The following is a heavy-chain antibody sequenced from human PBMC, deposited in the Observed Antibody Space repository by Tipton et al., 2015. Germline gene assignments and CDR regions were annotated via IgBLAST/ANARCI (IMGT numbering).Heavy chain of an antibody. D-gene: IGHD4-17*01. V-gene: IGHV4-39*01. CDR2: IYYTGTP. Sequence: TLSLTCTVSGGSVTSGSYYWGWIRQPPGKGLEWIANIYYTGTPFYSLSLKSRVTISVDTSKNQFSLQLTSVTAIDTTVYYCARVSHYGDIDSWGQGTLVTVSS. CDR3: ARVSHYGDIDS. CDR1: GGSVTSGSYY. J-gene: IGHJ4*02.